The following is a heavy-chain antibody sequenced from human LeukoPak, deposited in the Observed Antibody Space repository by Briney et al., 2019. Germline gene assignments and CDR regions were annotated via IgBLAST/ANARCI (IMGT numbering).Heavy chain of an antibody. Sequence: KPSETLSLTCTVSGGSISSYYWSWIRQPAGKGLEWIGRIYTSGSTNYNPSLKSRVTMSVDTSKNQFSLKLSSVTAADTAVYYCAGDMNIVVVPAAMVGFDPWGQGTLVTVSS. CDR2: IYTSGST. CDR3: AGDMNIVVVPAAMVGFDP. D-gene: IGHD2-2*01. V-gene: IGHV4-4*07. J-gene: IGHJ5*02. CDR1: GGSISSYY.